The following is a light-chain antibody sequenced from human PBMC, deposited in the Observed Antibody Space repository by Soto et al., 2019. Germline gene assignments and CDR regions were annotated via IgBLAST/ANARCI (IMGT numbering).Light chain of an antibody. Sequence: DIQITHSPSTLSASVGDRVTITCRASQSISSWLAWYQQKPGKAPKLLIYDASNLESGVPSRFSGSGSGTEFTLTISSLQPDDFATYYCQQYNSYPITFGQGTRLEIK. J-gene: IGKJ5*01. V-gene: IGKV1-5*01. CDR3: QQYNSYPIT. CDR1: QSISSW. CDR2: DAS.